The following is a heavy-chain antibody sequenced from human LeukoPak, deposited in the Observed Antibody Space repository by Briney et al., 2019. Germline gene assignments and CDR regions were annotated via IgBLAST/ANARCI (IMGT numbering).Heavy chain of an antibody. J-gene: IGHJ4*02. CDR2: ISYDGGNK. CDR1: GFTVSSYA. D-gene: IGHD6-19*01. V-gene: IGHV3-30-3*01. Sequence: PGRSLRLSCAASGFTVSSYALHWVRQAPGKGLEWVAVISYDGGNKYYADSVKGRFTISRDNSKNTLYLQMNSLRAEDTAVYYCANPTGAVAGKGYWGQGTLVTVSS. CDR3: ANPTGAVAGKGY.